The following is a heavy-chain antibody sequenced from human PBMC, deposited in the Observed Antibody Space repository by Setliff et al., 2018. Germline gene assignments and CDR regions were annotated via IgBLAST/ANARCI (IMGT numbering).Heavy chain of an antibody. CDR1: GGSISSGTYY. J-gene: IGHJ4*02. CDR3: AGTPALGTSWLSPFDY. D-gene: IGHD5-12*01. Sequence: SETLSLTCTVSGGSISSGTYYWSWIRQPAGKGLEWIGRIYTSGSTNYNPSLKSRVTMSIDTSKDQFSLKMSSVTAADTAMYYCAGTPALGTSWLSPFDYWGQGTLVTVSS. CDR2: IYTSGST. V-gene: IGHV4-61*02.